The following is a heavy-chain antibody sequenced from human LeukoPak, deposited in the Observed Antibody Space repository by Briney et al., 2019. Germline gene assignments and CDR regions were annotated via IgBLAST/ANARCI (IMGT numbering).Heavy chain of an antibody. D-gene: IGHD1-26*01. J-gene: IGHJ3*02. CDR2: IRGSGDGT. CDR1: GFTFRNYA. V-gene: IGHV3-23*01. CDR3: ASSQWKLDAFDI. Sequence: QSGGSRRLSCAASGFRAASGFTFRNYAMPWVRQAPGKGLEWVSSIRGSGDGTNYADSVKGRFTISRDNSKNTLYLQMNLLRPEDTAVYYCASSQWKLDAFDIWGQGTMVTVSS.